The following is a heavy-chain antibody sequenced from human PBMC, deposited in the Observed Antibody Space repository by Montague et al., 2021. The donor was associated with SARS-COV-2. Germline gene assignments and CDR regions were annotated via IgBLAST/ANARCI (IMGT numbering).Heavy chain of an antibody. D-gene: IGHD3-10*01. CDR3: ARDDIVLQGVTKGMDV. Sequence: SETLSLTCTVSGGSISSSNYYWGWIRQPPGKVLEWIGNMYCSGSTYYNPSLKSRVTISIDTSKNQFSLKLSSVTAADTAVYYCARDDIVLQGVTKGMDVWGQGTTVTVSS. CDR1: GGSISSSNYY. CDR2: MYCSGST. J-gene: IGHJ6*02. V-gene: IGHV4-39*07.